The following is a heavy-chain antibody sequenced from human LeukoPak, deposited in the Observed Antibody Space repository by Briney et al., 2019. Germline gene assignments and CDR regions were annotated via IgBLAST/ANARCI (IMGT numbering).Heavy chain of an antibody. J-gene: IGHJ4*02. CDR1: GGTFSSYA. CDR3: ARAKSFSSSVDIVATSLPDY. V-gene: IGHV1-69*05. D-gene: IGHD5-12*01. Sequence: ASVQVSCKASGGTFSSYAISWVRQAPGQGLEWMGGIIPIFGAANYAQKFQGRVTITTDESTSTAYMELSSLRSEDTAVYYCARAKSFSSSVDIVATSLPDYWGQGTLVTVSS. CDR2: IIPIFGAA.